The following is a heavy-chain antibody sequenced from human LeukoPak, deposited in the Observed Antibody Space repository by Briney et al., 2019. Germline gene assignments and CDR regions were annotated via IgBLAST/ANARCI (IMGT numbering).Heavy chain of an antibody. V-gene: IGHV3-72*01. CDR1: GFTFSDHY. D-gene: IGHD1-1*01. CDR3: ASEGERRGAFDI. CDR2: TRNKANSYTP. Sequence: PGGSLRLSCAASGFTFSDHYMDWVRQAPGKGLEWVGRTRNKANSYTPEYAATVKGRFTISRDDSKNSLYLQMNSLKTEDTAVYYCASEGERRGAFDIWGQGTMVTVSS. J-gene: IGHJ3*02.